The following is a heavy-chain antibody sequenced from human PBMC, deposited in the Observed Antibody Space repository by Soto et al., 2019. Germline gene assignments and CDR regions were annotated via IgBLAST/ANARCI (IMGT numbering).Heavy chain of an antibody. D-gene: IGHD3-10*01. J-gene: IGHJ4*02. CDR3: ARAGSYGHHRNPFDY. V-gene: IGHV4-61*08. CDR1: GGSISSGDYY. Sequence: SETLSLTCTVSGGSISSGDYYWSWIRQPPGKGLEWIGYIYYSGSTNYNPSLKSRVTISVDTSKNQFSLKLSSVTAADTAVYYCARAGSYGHHRNPFDYWGQGTLVTVSS. CDR2: IYYSGST.